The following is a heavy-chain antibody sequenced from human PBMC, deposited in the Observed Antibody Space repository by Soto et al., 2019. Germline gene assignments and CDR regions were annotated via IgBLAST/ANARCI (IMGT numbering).Heavy chain of an antibody. CDR1: GASISSYH. D-gene: IGHD3-16*01. CDR2: IYYSGSA. V-gene: IGHV4-59*01. Sequence: QVQLQESGPGLVKPSETLSLTCTVSGASISSYHWSWIRQTPGKVLEWIGYIYYSGSANYNPSLKSRVTFSVDTSLYPVSLRLSSVTAAGTGVYYCAVAVPAEYVVHYYYMDVWGKGTTVTVS. CDR3: AVAVPAEYVVHYYYMDV. J-gene: IGHJ6*03.